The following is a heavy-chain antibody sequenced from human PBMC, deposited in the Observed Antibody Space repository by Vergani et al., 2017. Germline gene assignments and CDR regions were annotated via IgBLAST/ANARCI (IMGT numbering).Heavy chain of an antibody. CDR1: GGSISSSSYY. Sequence: QLQLQESGPGLVKPSETLSLTCTVSGGSISSSSYYWGWIRQPPGKGLVWIGSIYYSGSTYYNPSLKSRVTISVDTSKNQFSLKLSSVTAADTAVYYCARSRELRFLEWFSLRGWFDPWGQGTLVTVSS. V-gene: IGHV4-39*01. CDR2: IYYSGST. J-gene: IGHJ5*02. D-gene: IGHD3-3*01. CDR3: ARSRELRFLEWFSLRGWFDP.